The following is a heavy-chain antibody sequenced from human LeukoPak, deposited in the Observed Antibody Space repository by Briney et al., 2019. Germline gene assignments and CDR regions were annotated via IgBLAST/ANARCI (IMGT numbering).Heavy chain of an antibody. D-gene: IGHD5-18*01. V-gene: IGHV3-7*01. CDR1: GFTFSNYW. Sequence: GGSLRLSCGASGFTFSNYWMSWVRQAPGKGLEWVINISQDGSGKNYADSVEGRFTISRDNAKNSLYLQMNSLRAEDTAVYYCARSRGSYGYPRGAFDIWGQGTMVTVSS. CDR3: ARSRGSYGYPRGAFDI. CDR2: ISQDGSGK. J-gene: IGHJ3*02.